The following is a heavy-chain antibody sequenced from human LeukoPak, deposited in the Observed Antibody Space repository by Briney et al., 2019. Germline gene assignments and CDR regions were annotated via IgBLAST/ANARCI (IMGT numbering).Heavy chain of an antibody. CDR1: GGSISSYY. J-gene: IGHJ6*02. V-gene: IGHV4-4*07. CDR2: IYTSGST. Sequence: SETLSLTCTVSGGSISSYYWSWIRQPAGKGPEWIGRIYTSGSTNYNPSLKSRVTMSVDTSKNQFSLKLSSVTAADTAVYYCARFLNYDILTGSLYYGMDVWGQGTTVTVSS. CDR3: ARFLNYDILTGSLYYGMDV. D-gene: IGHD3-9*01.